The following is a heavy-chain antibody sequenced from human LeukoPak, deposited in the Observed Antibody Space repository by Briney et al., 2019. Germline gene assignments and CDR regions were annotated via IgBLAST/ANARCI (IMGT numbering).Heavy chain of an antibody. Sequence: PSETLSLTCTVSGGSISSSSYYWSWIRQPPGKGLEWIGYIYYSGSTNYNPSLKSRVTISVDTSKNQFSLKLSSVTAADTAVYYCARQLGYYYDSSGSNGWFDPWGQGTLVTVSS. CDR1: GGSISSSSYY. J-gene: IGHJ5*02. CDR2: IYYSGST. CDR3: ARQLGYYYDSSGSNGWFDP. V-gene: IGHV4-61*05. D-gene: IGHD3-22*01.